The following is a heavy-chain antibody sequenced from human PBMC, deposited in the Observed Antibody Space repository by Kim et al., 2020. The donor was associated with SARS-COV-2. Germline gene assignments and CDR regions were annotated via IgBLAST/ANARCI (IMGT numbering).Heavy chain of an antibody. CDR2: IYYSGST. J-gene: IGHJ4*02. Sequence: SETLSLTCTVSGGSISSYYWSWIRQPPGKGLEWIGYIYYSGSTNYNPSLKSRVTISVDTSKNQFSLKLSSVTAADTAVYYCARGDTNALPYCGGDCYWVFDYWGQGTLVTVSS. CDR3: ARGDTNALPYCGGDCYWVFDY. V-gene: IGHV4-59*01. D-gene: IGHD2-21*02. CDR1: GGSISSYY.